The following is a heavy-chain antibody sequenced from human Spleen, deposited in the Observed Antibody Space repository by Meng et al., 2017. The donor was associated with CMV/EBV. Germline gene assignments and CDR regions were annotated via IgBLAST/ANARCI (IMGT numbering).Heavy chain of an antibody. CDR1: GFTFSNTW. CDR2: VKENAEGGTI. D-gene: IGHD3-10*01. CDR3: ATGTGKSDFDY. V-gene: IGHV3-15*01. Sequence: ASGFTFSNTWMNWVRQAAEKGLEWVGRVKENAEGGTIDYAARVEGRFTISRDDSRTTLFLHMNSLKTDDTAVYYCATGTGKSDFDYWGQGTLVTVSS. J-gene: IGHJ4*02.